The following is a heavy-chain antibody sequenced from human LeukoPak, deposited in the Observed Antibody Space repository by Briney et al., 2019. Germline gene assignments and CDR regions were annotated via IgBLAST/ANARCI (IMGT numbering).Heavy chain of an antibody. Sequence: TGGSLRLSCAASGFSFTEYWMTWVRQAPGQRLEWVANIKQDGSEGYYVDSVEGRFTISRDNAQNSVYLQMNSLGVEDTAVYFCAREAYCGGPTCFAVTYMVVWGEGTTVTVSS. D-gene: IGHD2-21*01. J-gene: IGHJ6*03. CDR3: AREAYCGGPTCFAVTYMVV. CDR2: IKQDGSEG. V-gene: IGHV3-7*01. CDR1: GFSFTEYW.